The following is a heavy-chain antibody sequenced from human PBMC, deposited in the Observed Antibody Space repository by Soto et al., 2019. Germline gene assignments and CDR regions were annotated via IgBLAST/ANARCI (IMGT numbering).Heavy chain of an antibody. CDR3: ARDITGTNNWFVS. V-gene: IGHV1-69*06. J-gene: IGHJ5*01. D-gene: IGHD1-20*01. Sequence: VQLVQSGAEVRKPGSSVRVSCETSGDTFNSHTINWLRQAPGQGLEWMGGIIPVFGSPTYAQKFQARLTITADTSSQTAYMELSSLTSDDTAFYFCARDITGTNNWFVSWGQGTLLTVSS. CDR2: IIPVFGSP. CDR1: GDTFNSHT.